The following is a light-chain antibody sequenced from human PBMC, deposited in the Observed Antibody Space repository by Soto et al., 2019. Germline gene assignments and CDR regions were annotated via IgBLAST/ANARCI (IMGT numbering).Light chain of an antibody. Sequence: EIVMTQSPATLSVSPGERATLSCGASQSVSSNLAWYQQNPGQAPRLLIYGASTRADDIPDRFSGSGSGKDFTLTIRSLQPEDFAVYCYHHYCDPQWTFGQGTKVDIK. J-gene: IGKJ1*01. CDR1: QSVSSN. V-gene: IGKV3D-15*01. CDR3: HHYCDPQWT. CDR2: GAS.